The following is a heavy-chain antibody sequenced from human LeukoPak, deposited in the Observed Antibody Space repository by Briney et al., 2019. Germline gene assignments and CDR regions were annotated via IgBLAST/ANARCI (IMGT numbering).Heavy chain of an antibody. Sequence: GGSLRLSCAASGFTFSDYAMDWVRQAPGKGLEWVAVISYDGSNKYYADSVKGRFTISRDNSKNTLYLQMNSLRAEDTAVYYCAKDLGDDYGDSGAFDIWGQGTMVTVSS. J-gene: IGHJ3*02. CDR3: AKDLGDDYGDSGAFDI. D-gene: IGHD4-17*01. V-gene: IGHV3-30*18. CDR2: ISYDGSNK. CDR1: GFTFSDYA.